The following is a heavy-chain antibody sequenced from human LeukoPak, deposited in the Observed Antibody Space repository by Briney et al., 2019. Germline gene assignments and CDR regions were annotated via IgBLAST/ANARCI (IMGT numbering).Heavy chain of an antibody. V-gene: IGHV4-34*01. CDR2: INHSGST. D-gene: IGHD6-25*01. J-gene: IGHJ4*02. CDR1: GGSFSNYY. CDR3: AALVNAAPDYFDS. Sequence: SETLSLTCGVSGGSFSNYYWSWIRRTPEKGLEWIGDINHSGSTNYNPSLQSRLTISVDMSKNQFSLRLSSVTAADTAMYYCAALVNAAPDYFDSWGQGTLVSVSS.